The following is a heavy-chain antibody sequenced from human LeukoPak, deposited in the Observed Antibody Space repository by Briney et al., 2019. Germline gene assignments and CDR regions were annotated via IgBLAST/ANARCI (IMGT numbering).Heavy chain of an antibody. V-gene: IGHV3-30*02. J-gene: IGHJ6*03. CDR3: AKDRCSNGICCYFYYMDV. CDR1: RFTFSTYG. CDR2: IQYDGSNQ. Sequence: GGSLRLSCAASRFTFSTYGMHWVRQPPGKGLEWVAYIQYDGSNQQYADSVKGRFSNSRDSSKNILHLQMNSLRAEDTAVYYCAKDRCSNGICCYFYYMDVWGKGTTVTISS. D-gene: IGHD2-15*01.